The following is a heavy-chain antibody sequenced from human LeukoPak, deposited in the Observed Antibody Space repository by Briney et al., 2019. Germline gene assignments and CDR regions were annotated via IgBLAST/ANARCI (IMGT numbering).Heavy chain of an antibody. Sequence: GRSLRLSCAASGFTFSSYAMHWVRQAPGKGLEWVAVISYDGSNKYYADSVKGRFTISRDNSKNTLYLQMNSLRAEDTAVYYCARESQHWGQGTLVTVSS. CDR3: ARESQH. J-gene: IGHJ1*01. V-gene: IGHV3-30*01. CDR1: GFTFSSYA. CDR2: ISYDGSNK.